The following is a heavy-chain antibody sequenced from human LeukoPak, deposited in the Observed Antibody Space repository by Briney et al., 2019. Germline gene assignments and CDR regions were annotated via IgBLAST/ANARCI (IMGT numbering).Heavy chain of an antibody. Sequence: GRSLRLSCAASGFTFSSYAMHWVRQAPGKGLEWVAVISYDGSNKYYADSVKGRFTISRDNSKNTLYLQMNSLRAEDTAVYYCARDLSECSSTSCYVYYYYYGMDVWGQGTTVTVSS. CDR3: ARDLSECSSTSCYVYYYYYGMDV. V-gene: IGHV3-30-3*01. J-gene: IGHJ6*02. CDR2: ISYDGSNK. CDR1: GFTFSSYA. D-gene: IGHD2-2*01.